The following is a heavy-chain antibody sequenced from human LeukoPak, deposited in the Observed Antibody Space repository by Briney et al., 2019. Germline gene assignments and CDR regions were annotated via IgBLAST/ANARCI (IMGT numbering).Heavy chain of an antibody. CDR2: ISYDGRNK. Sequence: GSSLRLPCAASGFTFSSYAMHWVRQAPGKGLEWVADISYDGRNKYYADSVKGRFTISRDNSENTLYLKMNSLRAEDTAVYYCARDTYYYCSGSYYFTYWGQGTLVAVSS. D-gene: IGHD3-10*01. J-gene: IGHJ4*02. CDR3: ARDTYYYCSGSYYFTY. V-gene: IGHV3-30*04. CDR1: GFTFSSYA.